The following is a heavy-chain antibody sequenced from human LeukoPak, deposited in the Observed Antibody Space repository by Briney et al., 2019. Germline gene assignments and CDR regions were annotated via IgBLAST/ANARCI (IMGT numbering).Heavy chain of an antibody. J-gene: IGHJ4*02. V-gene: IGHV3-48*04. CDR3: ARTLEY. Sequence: PGGSLRLSCAASGFTFSSYGMNWVRQAPGKGLEWVSYISSISSTIYYADSVKGRFTISRDNAKNSLSLQMNSLRAEDTAVYYCARTLEYWGQGTLVTVSS. CDR1: GFTFSSYG. CDR2: ISSISSTI.